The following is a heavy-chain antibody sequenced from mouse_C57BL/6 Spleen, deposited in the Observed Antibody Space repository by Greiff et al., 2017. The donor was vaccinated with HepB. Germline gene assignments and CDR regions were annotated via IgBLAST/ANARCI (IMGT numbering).Heavy chain of an antibody. J-gene: IGHJ2*01. V-gene: IGHV5-17*01. CDR2: ISGGSSTI. CDR1: GFTFSDYG. D-gene: IGHD2-3*01. Sequence: EVMLVESGGGLVKPGGSLKLSCAASGFTFSDYGMHWVRQAPEKGLEWVAYISGGSSTIYYADTVKGRFTISRDNAKNTLFLQMTSLRSEDTAMYYCARRDGYYYFDYWGQGTTLTVSS. CDR3: ARRDGYYYFDY.